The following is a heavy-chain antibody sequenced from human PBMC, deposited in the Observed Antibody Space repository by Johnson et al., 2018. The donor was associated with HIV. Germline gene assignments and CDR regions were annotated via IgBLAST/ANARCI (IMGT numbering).Heavy chain of an antibody. CDR2: IYSGGST. V-gene: IGHV3-66*01. J-gene: IGHJ3*02. D-gene: IGHD4-11*01. CDR1: GFTVSAYY. Sequence: VQLVESGGGVVQYGGSLRLSYDASGFTVSAYYMSWVRQAPGKGLEWVSVIYSGGSTYYADSVKGRFTISRDNSKNTLYLQMNSLRAEDTAVYYCARDLPLIHTVTSHRGAFDIWGQGTMVTVSS. CDR3: ARDLPLIHTVTSHRGAFDI.